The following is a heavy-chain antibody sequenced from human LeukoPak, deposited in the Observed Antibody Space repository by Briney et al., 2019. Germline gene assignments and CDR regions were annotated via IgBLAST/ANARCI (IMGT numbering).Heavy chain of an antibody. CDR3: AKDTGPAAGITADY. D-gene: IGHD6-13*01. V-gene: IGHV3-23*01. CDR2: IRGSDDST. CDR1: GFTFSSYA. Sequence: GGSLRLSCAASGFTFSSYAMTRVRQAPGKGREWVSTIRGSDDSTYYADSVKGRFTISRDNSKNTLYLQMNSLRAEDTAIYYCAKDTGPAAGITADYWGQGTLVTVSS. J-gene: IGHJ4*02.